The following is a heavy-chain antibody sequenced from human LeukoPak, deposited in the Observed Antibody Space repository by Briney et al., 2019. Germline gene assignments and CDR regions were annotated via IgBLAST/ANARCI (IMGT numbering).Heavy chain of an antibody. V-gene: IGHV3-20*04. CDR2: INWNGGST. J-gene: IGHJ3*02. CDR1: GFTFDDHG. Sequence: GGSLRLSCAASGFTFDDHGMNWVRQAPGKGLEWVSGINWNGGSTFYAASVKGRFTISRDNSKNTLYLQMNSLRAEDTAVYYCARSGPEDAFDIWGQGTMVTVSS. CDR3: ARSGPEDAFDI.